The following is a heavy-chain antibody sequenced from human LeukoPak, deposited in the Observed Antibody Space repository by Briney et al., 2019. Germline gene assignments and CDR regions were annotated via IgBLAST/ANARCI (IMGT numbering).Heavy chain of an antibody. V-gene: IGHV4-39*01. CDR3: ARRRSGWYLVDY. J-gene: IGHJ4*02. CDR2: IYYSGST. Sequence: SETLSLTCTVSGGSISSSSYYWGWIRQPPGKGLEWIGSIYYSGSTYYNPSLRARVTISVDTSKNQFSLKLSSVTAADTAVYYCARRRSGWYLVDYWGQGPLVTVPS. D-gene: IGHD6-19*01. CDR1: GGSISSSSYY.